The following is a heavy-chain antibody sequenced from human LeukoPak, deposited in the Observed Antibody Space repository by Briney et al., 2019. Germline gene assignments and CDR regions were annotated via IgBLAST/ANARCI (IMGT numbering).Heavy chain of an antibody. D-gene: IGHD3-22*01. CDR3: TRSGYRHPYHFDS. V-gene: IGHV3-53*01. Sequence: GGSLRLSCAASGFSVRTTYMSWVRQAPGKGLEWVSVLYTGGGTDHADSVKGRFTISRDNSKNTLSLQMNSLRAEDTAIYYCTRSGYRHPYHFDSWGQGTLVTVSS. J-gene: IGHJ4*02. CDR1: GFSVRTTY. CDR2: LYTGGGT.